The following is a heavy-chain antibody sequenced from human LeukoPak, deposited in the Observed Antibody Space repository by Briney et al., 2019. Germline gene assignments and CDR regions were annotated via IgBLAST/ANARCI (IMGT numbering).Heavy chain of an antibody. J-gene: IGHJ5*02. D-gene: IGHD2-2*01. V-gene: IGHV1-2*02. Sequence: ASVKVSCKASGYTFTGYYMHWVRQAPGQGLEWMGWINPNSGGTNCAQKFQGRVTMTRDTSISTAYMELSRLRSDDTAVYYCARDIGDIVVVPAAFMGFDPWGQGTLVTVSS. CDR3: ARDIGDIVVVPAAFMGFDP. CDR2: INPNSGGT. CDR1: GYTFTGYY.